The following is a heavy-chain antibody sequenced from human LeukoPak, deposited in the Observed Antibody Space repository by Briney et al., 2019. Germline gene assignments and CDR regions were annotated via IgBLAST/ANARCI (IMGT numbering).Heavy chain of an antibody. D-gene: IGHD3-10*01. V-gene: IGHV1-69*13. Sequence: ASVKVSCKASGGTFSSYAISWVRQAPGQGLEWMGGIIPIFGTANYAQKFQGRVTITADESTSTACMELSSLRSEDTAVYYCARHTMVRDPFDYWGQGTLVTVSS. CDR2: IIPIFGTA. J-gene: IGHJ4*02. CDR1: GGTFSSYA. CDR3: ARHTMVRDPFDY.